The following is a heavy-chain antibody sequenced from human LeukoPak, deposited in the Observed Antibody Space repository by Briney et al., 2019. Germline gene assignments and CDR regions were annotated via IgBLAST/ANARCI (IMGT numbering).Heavy chain of an antibody. J-gene: IGHJ3*02. CDR1: GGSISSYY. CDR3: ARGGGRDGYPGAFDI. V-gene: IGHV4-59*12. D-gene: IGHD5-24*01. Sequence: SETLSLTCTVSGGSISSYYWSWIRQPPGKGLEWIGYIYYSGSTYYNPSLKSRVTISVDTSKNQFSLKLSSVTAADTAVYYCARGGGRDGYPGAFDIWGQGTMVTVSS. CDR2: IYYSGST.